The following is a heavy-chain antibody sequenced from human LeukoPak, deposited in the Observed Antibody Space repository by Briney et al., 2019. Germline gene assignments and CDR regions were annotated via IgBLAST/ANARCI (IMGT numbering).Heavy chain of an antibody. V-gene: IGHV1-69*04. J-gene: IGHJ4*02. CDR2: IIPIFGIA. CDR3: ATYVDTAMVDDY. CDR1: GGTFSSYA. Sequence: GASVKVSCKASGGTFSSYAISWVRQASGQGLEWMGRIIPIFGIANYAQKFQGRVTITADKSTSTAYMELSSLRSEDTAVYYCATYVDTAMVDDYWGQGTLVTVSS. D-gene: IGHD5-18*01.